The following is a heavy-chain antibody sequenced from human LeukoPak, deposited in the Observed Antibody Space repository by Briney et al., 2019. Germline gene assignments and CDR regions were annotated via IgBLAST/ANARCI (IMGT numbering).Heavy chain of an antibody. V-gene: IGHV3-7*01. J-gene: IGHJ4*02. D-gene: IGHD2/OR15-2a*01. CDR3: ARVLEDDY. CDR1: GFTFSSYS. Sequence: GGSLRLSCAASGFTFSSYSMSWVRQAPGKGLEWVANIKQDGSERYYVDSVKGRFTISRDNAKNSLYLQMNSLRAEDTAVYYCARVLEDDYWGQGTLVTVSS. CDR2: IKQDGSER.